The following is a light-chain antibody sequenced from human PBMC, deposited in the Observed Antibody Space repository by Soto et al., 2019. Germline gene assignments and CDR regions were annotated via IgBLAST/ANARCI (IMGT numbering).Light chain of an antibody. V-gene: IGLV1-44*01. CDR1: SSNIGSNT. CDR3: AAWDDSLNGYYV. CDR2: SNN. Sequence: XSVLTQPPSASGTPGQRVTISCSGSSSNIGSNTVNWYQQLPGTAPKLLIYSNNQRPSGVPDRFSGSKSGTSASLAISGLQSEDEADYYCAAWDDSLNGYYVFGTGTKVTVL. J-gene: IGLJ1*01.